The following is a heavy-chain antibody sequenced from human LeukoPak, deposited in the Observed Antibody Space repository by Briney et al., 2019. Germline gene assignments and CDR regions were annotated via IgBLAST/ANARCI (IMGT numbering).Heavy chain of an antibody. J-gene: IGHJ4*02. CDR1: GGSISSSSYY. V-gene: IGHV4-39*07. D-gene: IGHD3-22*01. Sequence: SETLSLTGTVSGGSISSSSYYWGWIRQPPGKGLEWIGSMYYSGSTYYNPSLKSRVTISVDTSKNQFSLKLSSVTAADTAVYYCARSRIYYYDSSSDYWGQGTLVTVSS. CDR2: MYYSGST. CDR3: ARSRIYYYDSSSDY.